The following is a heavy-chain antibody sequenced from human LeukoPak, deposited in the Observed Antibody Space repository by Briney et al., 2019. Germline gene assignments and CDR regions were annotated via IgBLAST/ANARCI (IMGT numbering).Heavy chain of an antibody. D-gene: IGHD3-22*01. V-gene: IGHV3-53*01. CDR2: IYSGGST. CDR1: GFTVSRNS. CDR3: ARATDSNYFDY. Sequence: PGGSLRLSRAASGFTVSRNSMTWFRQAPGKGLEWVSVIYSGGSTYYADSVKGRFTISRDNSKNTLYLQMNSLRAEDTAVYYCARATDSNYFDYWGQGTLVTVSS. J-gene: IGHJ4*02.